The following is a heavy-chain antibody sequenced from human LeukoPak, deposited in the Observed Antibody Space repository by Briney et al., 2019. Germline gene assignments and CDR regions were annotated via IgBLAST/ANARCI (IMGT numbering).Heavy chain of an antibody. J-gene: IGHJ4*02. V-gene: IGHV3-7*01. Sequence: PGGSLRLSCAASGFTFSSYSMNWVRQAPGMGLEWVANINQDGSENYYVDSVKGRFTISRDNANNSLYLHMNSLRAEDTAVYYCARDPPSGYDSPGDWGQGTLVTVSS. CDR3: ARDPPSGYDSPGD. CDR1: GFTFSSYS. CDR2: INQDGSEN. D-gene: IGHD3-22*01.